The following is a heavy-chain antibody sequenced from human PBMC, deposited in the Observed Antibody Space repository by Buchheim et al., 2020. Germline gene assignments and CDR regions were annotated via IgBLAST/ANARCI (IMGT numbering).Heavy chain of an antibody. Sequence: EVQLLESGGGLVQPGGSLRLSCAASGFTFSNYAMSWVRQAPGKGLEWVSGISNSGDSTYYADSVKGRVTIPRDNYKKTLTLQMNSLRAEDTAVYYCAKYARVMTADWLENNWFDPWGQGTL. V-gene: IGHV3-23*01. CDR2: ISNSGDST. CDR1: GFTFSNYA. D-gene: IGHD3-9*01. J-gene: IGHJ5*02. CDR3: AKYARVMTADWLENNWFDP.